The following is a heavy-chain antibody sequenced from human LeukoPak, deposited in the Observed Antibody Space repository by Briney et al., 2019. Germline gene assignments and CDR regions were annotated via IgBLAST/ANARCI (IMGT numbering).Heavy chain of an antibody. Sequence: PGGSLRLSCAASGFTFSSYSMNWVRQAPGKGLEWVSYISSSSSTIYYADSVKGRFTISRDNAKSSLYLQMNSLRAEDTAVYYCARGYCSSTSCAFDYWGQGTLVTVSS. J-gene: IGHJ4*02. CDR2: ISSSSSTI. D-gene: IGHD2-2*01. CDR3: ARGYCSSTSCAFDY. CDR1: GFTFSSYS. V-gene: IGHV3-48*01.